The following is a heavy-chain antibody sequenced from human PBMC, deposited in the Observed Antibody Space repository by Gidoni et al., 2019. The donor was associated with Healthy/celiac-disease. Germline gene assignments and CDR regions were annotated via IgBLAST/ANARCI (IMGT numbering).Heavy chain of an antibody. V-gene: IGHV4-39*01. D-gene: IGHD6-6*01. CDR1: GGPISSSSYY. CDR2: IYYSGST. CDR3: ARHPYSSSGPFDY. Sequence: QLQLQESGPGLVKPSETLSLPCTVSGGPISSSSYYWGWLRQPPGKGLEWIGSIYYSGSTYYNPSLKSRVTISVDTSKNQFSLKLSSVTAADTAVYYCARHPYSSSGPFDYWGQGTLVTVSS. J-gene: IGHJ4*02.